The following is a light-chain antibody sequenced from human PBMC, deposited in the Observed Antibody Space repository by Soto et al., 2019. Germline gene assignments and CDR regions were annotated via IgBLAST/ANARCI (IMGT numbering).Light chain of an antibody. V-gene: IGLV2-14*01. Sequence: QSALTQPASVSGSPGQSITISCTGTRSDVGGYNYVSWYQQHPGKAPKLMIYGVTNRPSGVSSRFSGSRSGNTASLTISGLQAEDEAEYFCNSYTSSSTFVFGTGTKLTVL. CDR3: NSYTSSSTFV. CDR1: RSDVGGYNY. J-gene: IGLJ1*01. CDR2: GVT.